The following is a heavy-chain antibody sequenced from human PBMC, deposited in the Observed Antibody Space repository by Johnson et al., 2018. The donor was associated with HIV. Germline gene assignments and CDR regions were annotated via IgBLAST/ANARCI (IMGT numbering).Heavy chain of an antibody. CDR2: IYSGGST. Sequence: VQLVESGGGLIQPGGSLRLSCAASGFTVSSNYMSWVRQAPGKGLAWVSVIYSGGSTYYADSVKGRFTISRDNSNNRLYLQMNILRAEDTAISYCEGACSGGACYSGVSAFDVWGHGTMVTVSS. D-gene: IGHD2-15*01. CDR1: GFTVSSNY. V-gene: IGHV3-53*01. J-gene: IGHJ3*01. CDR3: EGACSGGACYSGVSAFDV.